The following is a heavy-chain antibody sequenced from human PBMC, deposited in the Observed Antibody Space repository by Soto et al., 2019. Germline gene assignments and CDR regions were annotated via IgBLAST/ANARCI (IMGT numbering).Heavy chain of an antibody. Sequence: QVQLQESGPGLVKPSETLSLTCTVSGGSVSSGSYYWSWIRQPPGKGLEWIWYIYYRGSTNYNPSLKILVLISFDTYKNQFSLKLSSVTAADKAVYYCARLTVLDYYYGMDVWGQGTTVTVSS. CDR3: ARLTVLDYYYGMDV. J-gene: IGHJ6*02. CDR2: IYYRGST. D-gene: IGHD2-15*01. V-gene: IGHV4-61*01. CDR1: GGSVSSGSYY.